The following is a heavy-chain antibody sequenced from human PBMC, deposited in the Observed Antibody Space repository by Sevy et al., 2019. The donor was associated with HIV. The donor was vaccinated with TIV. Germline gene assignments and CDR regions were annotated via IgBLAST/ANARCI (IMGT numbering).Heavy chain of an antibody. J-gene: IGHJ4*02. V-gene: IGHV3-30-3*01. CDR2: ISYDGNNQ. CDR1: GFTFSNYA. Sequence: RGSLRLSCGGSGFTFSNYAMHWVCQAPGKGLEWVAVISYDGNNQYYADSVKGRFTISRDNSKNTLFLQLSSLSAEDTAIYYCASQYYFDSRRFDSWVQGTLVTVSS. D-gene: IGHD3-22*01. CDR3: ASQYYFDSRRFDS.